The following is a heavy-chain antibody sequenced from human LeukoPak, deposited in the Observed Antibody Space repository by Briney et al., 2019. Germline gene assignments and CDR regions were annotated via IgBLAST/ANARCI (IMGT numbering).Heavy chain of an antibody. CDR3: ARADGDYYYGSGSYQYYFDY. J-gene: IGHJ4*02. CDR2: IRYVGINK. D-gene: IGHD3-10*01. V-gene: IGHV3-30*02. Sequence: GGSLRLSCAASGFTFSTYGMHWVRQAPGKGLEWVSFIRYVGINKYYADSVKGRFTISRDNSKNTLYLQMNSLRAEDTAVYYCARADGDYYYGSGSYQYYFDYWGQGTLVTVSS. CDR1: GFTFSTYG.